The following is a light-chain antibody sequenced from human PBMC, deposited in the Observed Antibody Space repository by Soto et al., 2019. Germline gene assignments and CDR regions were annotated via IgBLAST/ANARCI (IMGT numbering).Light chain of an antibody. CDR1: SGHSTYD. CDR2: LNSDGSH. J-gene: IGLJ3*02. Sequence: QLVLTQSPSASASLGASVKLTCTLSSGHSTYDIAWHQQQPEKGPRYLMKLNSDGSHSKGDGMPDRFSGSSSGAERYLTISSLQSEDEAVYYCQTWGTGIQVFGGGTKLTVL. V-gene: IGLV4-69*01. CDR3: QTWGTGIQV.